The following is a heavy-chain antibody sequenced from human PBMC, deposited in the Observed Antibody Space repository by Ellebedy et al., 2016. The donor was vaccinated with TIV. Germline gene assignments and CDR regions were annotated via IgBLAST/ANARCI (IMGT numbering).Heavy chain of an antibody. Sequence: AASVKVSCKGSGYSFSTYGISWVRQAPGQGLEWMGWISDFNGITKYAQKFQGRVSLTTDRSTSTGYMELRSLRSDDTAVYYCARDVGMVAAHFDYWGQGTLVTVSS. D-gene: IGHD2-8*01. V-gene: IGHV1-18*01. CDR3: ARDVGMVAAHFDY. CDR1: GYSFSTYG. J-gene: IGHJ4*02. CDR2: ISDFNGIT.